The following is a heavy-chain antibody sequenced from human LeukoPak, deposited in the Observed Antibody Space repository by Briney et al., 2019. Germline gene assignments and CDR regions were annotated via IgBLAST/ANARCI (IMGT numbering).Heavy chain of an antibody. CDR3: ARLFGFRESLGWFDP. CDR1: GYSFTSYW. CDR2: IYPGDSDT. Sequence: GESLKISCKGSGYSFTSYWIGWVRQMPGKGLGWMGIIYPGDSDTRYSPSFQGQVTISADKSMSTAYLQWSSLKASDTAMYYCARLFGFRESLGWFDPWGQGTLVTVSS. J-gene: IGHJ5*02. V-gene: IGHV5-51*01. D-gene: IGHD3-10*01.